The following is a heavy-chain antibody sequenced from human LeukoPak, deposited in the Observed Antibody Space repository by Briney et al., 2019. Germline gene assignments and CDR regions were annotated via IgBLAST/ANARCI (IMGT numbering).Heavy chain of an antibody. CDR1: GFTFDDYA. V-gene: IGHV3-9*01. D-gene: IGHD3-10*01. CDR3: AKTGSGSYYNADAFDI. Sequence: PGRSLRLSCAASGFTFDDYAMHWVPQAPGKGLEWVSGISWNSGSIGYADSVKGRFTISRDNAKNSLYLQMNSLRAEDTALYYCAKTGSGSYYNADAFDIWGQGTMVTVSS. CDR2: ISWNSGSI. J-gene: IGHJ3*02.